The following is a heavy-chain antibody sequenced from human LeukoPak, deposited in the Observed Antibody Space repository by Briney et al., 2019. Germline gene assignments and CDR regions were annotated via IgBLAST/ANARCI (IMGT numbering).Heavy chain of an antibody. Sequence: SQTLSLTCAVSGGSISSGGYSWSWIRQPPGKGLEWIGYIYHSGSTYYNPSLKSRVTISVDRSKNQFSLKLSSVTAADTAVYYCARGRRSGYYYLDYWGQGTLVTVSS. V-gene: IGHV4-30-2*01. J-gene: IGHJ4*02. CDR3: ARGRRSGYYYLDY. D-gene: IGHD3-22*01. CDR1: GGSISSGGYS. CDR2: IYHSGST.